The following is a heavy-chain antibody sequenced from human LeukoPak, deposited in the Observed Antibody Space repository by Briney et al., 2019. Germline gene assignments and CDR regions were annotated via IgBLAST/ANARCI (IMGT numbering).Heavy chain of an antibody. Sequence: TGGSLRLSCAASGFTFSSYAMSWVRQAPGKGLEWVGRIKSKIDGGTTDYAAPVKGRFTISRDDSKNTLYLQMNSLKTEDTAVYYCTTDYGDYGDYWSQGTLVTVSS. CDR3: TTDYGDYGDY. D-gene: IGHD4-17*01. V-gene: IGHV3-15*01. CDR1: GFTFSSYA. CDR2: IKSKIDGGTT. J-gene: IGHJ4*02.